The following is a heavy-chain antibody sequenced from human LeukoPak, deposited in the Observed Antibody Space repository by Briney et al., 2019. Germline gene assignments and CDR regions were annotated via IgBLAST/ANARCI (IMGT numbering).Heavy chain of an antibody. J-gene: IGHJ4*02. V-gene: IGHV3-48*01. CDR2: ISSGSSTI. CDR3: ARSGSSYDGSQSWFDY. Sequence: GGSLRLSCAASGFTFSNYNMNWVRQAPGKGLEWISYISSGSSTIYYADSVKGRFTISRDNAKNSLYLHLSSLRAEDTAVYYCARSGSSYDGSQSWFDYWGQGTLVTVSS. D-gene: IGHD3-22*01. CDR1: GFTFSNYN.